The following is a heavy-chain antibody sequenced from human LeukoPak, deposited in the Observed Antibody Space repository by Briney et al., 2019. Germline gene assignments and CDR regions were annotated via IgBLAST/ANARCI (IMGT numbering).Heavy chain of an antibody. CDR3: ARDLGSSSWYYFDY. D-gene: IGHD6-13*01. J-gene: IGHJ4*02. V-gene: IGHV4-59*12. CDR2: IYYSGST. CDR1: GGSINYYY. Sequence: SETLSLTCTVSGGSINYYYWMWIRQPPGKGLEWIGYIYYSGSTYYNPSLKSRVTISVDTSKNQFSLKLSSVTAADTAVYYCARDLGSSSWYYFDYWGQGTLVTVSS.